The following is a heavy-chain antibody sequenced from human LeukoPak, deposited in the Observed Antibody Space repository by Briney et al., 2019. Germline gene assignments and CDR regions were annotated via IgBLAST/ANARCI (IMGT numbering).Heavy chain of an antibody. CDR2: FDPEDGER. Sequence: ASVKVSCKVSGYTLTELSMHWVRQAPGKGLEWMGGFDPEDGERIYAQKFQGRVTMTEDTSTDTAYMELSSLRSEDTAVYYCATPRTSLRGVINPGYFDYWGQGTLVTASS. V-gene: IGHV1-24*01. CDR3: ATPRTSLRGVINPGYFDY. CDR1: GYTLTELS. D-gene: IGHD3-10*01. J-gene: IGHJ4*02.